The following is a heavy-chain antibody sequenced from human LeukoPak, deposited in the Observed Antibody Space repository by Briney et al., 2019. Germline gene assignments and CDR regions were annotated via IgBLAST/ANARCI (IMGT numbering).Heavy chain of an antibody. CDR2: IYYSGST. CDR1: GGSISSGGYY. CDR3: ARAGYSYGYFDY. D-gene: IGHD5-18*01. V-gene: IGHV4-31*01. J-gene: IGHJ4*02. Sequence: SQTLSLTCTVSGGSISSGGYYWSWIRQHPGKGLEWIGYIYYSGSTYYNPPLKRQVTISVDTSKNQFSLKLSSVTAADTAVYYCARAGYSYGYFDYWGQGTLVTVSS.